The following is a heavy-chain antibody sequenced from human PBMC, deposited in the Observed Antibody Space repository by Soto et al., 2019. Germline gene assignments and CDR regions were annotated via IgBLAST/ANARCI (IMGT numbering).Heavy chain of an antibody. J-gene: IGHJ5*02. Sequence: QVQLQESGPGLVKPSETLSLTCSVSGDSLTSYYWTWVRQPPGKGLEWIGYIYYTGKTNYNPSLLSRVTISMDSSKNQFSLELRSLTAADTAVYYCARIILTGYYGLEPWGQGTLVIVSA. CDR1: GDSLTSYY. CDR3: ARIILTGYYGLEP. CDR2: IYYTGKT. D-gene: IGHD3-9*01. V-gene: IGHV4-59*01.